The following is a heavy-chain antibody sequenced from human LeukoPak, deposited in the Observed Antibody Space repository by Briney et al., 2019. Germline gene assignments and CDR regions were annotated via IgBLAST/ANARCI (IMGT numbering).Heavy chain of an antibody. Sequence: GGSLRLSCAASGFTFSSYAMHWVRQAPGKGLEWVAVISYDGSNKYYADSVKGRFTISRDNSKNTLYLQMNSLRAEDTAVYYCARDGQQLVRWRGGFDYWGQGTLVTVSS. D-gene: IGHD6-13*01. CDR1: GFTFSSYA. J-gene: IGHJ4*02. CDR3: ARDGQQLVRWRGGFDY. V-gene: IGHV3-30-3*01. CDR2: ISYDGSNK.